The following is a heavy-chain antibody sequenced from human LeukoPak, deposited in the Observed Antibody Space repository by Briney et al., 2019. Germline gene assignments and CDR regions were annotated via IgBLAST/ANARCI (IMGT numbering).Heavy chain of an antibody. D-gene: IGHD2-15*01. CDR1: GFSLSSYS. V-gene: IGHV3-48*01. CDR2: ISPSSTSI. CDR3: ARDAASGNNWFDP. Sequence: PGGSLKLSCAASGFSLSSYSMNWVSQAPGKGLGWISYISPSSTSIYYADSVKGRFTISRDNAEKSLYLQMNSLRAEDTAVYYCARDAASGNNWFDPWGQGTLVTVSS. J-gene: IGHJ5*02.